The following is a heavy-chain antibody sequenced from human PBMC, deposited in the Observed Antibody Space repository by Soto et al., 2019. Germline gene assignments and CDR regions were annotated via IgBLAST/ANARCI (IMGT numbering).Heavy chain of an antibody. CDR2: IYYSGST. D-gene: IGHD6-19*01. CDR3: ARHGQWLVTGYYYYGMDV. CDR1: GGSISSYY. V-gene: IGHV4-59*08. J-gene: IGHJ6*02. Sequence: PSGTLSLTCTVCGGSISSYYWSWIRQPPGKGLEWIGYIYYSGSTNYNPSLKSRVTISVDTSKNQFSLKLSSVTAADTAVYYCARHGQWLVTGYYYYGMDVWGQGTTVTVSS.